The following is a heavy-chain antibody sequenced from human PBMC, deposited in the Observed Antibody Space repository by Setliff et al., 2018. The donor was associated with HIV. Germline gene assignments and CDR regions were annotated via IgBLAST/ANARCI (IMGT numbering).Heavy chain of an antibody. D-gene: IGHD6-19*01. V-gene: IGHV3-23*01. J-gene: IGHJ5*01. CDR1: GFTFSNFA. Sequence: QPGGSLRLSCGASGFTFSNFAMSWVRQAPGKGLEWVSSVISSGTSTFYADSVKGRFTISRDNAKNSLFLQMDSLRAEDTAVYYCAREESNSGWFGGLDSWGQGTLVTVSS. CDR2: VISSGTST. CDR3: AREESNSGWFGGLDS.